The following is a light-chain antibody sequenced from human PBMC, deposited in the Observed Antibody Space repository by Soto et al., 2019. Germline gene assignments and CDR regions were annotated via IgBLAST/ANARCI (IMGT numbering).Light chain of an antibody. CDR3: QQYGSSPIT. CDR1: QSITSSY. Sequence: EIVLTQSPGTLSLSPGERATLSCRASQSITSSYLAWYQQKPGQAPRLLIYGSSSRATGIPDRFSGSGSGTDFTLTISRLEPEDFAVYYCQQYGSSPITFGQGKRLEIK. V-gene: IGKV3-20*01. CDR2: GSS. J-gene: IGKJ5*01.